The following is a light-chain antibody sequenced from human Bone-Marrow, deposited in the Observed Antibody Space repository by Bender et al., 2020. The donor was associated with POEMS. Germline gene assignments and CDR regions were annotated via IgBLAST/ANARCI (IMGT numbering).Light chain of an antibody. CDR2: DVS. V-gene: IGLV2-11*01. CDR3: CSFAGTDHMV. CDR1: RIGNSNL. Sequence: QSALTQPLSVSGSPGQSVTISCTGTRIGNSNLVSWYQQYPGKAPKLMIYDVSKRPSGVPDRFSGSKSGDTASLTISGLQAEDEADYFCCSFAGTDHMVFGGGTKLTVL. J-gene: IGLJ2*01.